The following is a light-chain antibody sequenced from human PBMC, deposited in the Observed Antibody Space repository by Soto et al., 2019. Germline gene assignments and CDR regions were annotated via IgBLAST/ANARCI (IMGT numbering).Light chain of an antibody. V-gene: IGKV1-33*01. Sequence: DIQMTQSPSALSASVGDRVTITCQASQDISDVLKWYQQQPGKAPKVLIYDASKLQTGVPSRFSGRGSGKDFTFTISSLQPDDSGTYYCQQFYDLPITFGQGTRLEIK. CDR3: QQFYDLPIT. CDR2: DAS. J-gene: IGKJ5*01. CDR1: QDISDV.